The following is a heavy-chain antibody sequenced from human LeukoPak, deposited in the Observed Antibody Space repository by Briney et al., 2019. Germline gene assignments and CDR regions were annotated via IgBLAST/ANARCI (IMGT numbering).Heavy chain of an antibody. CDR1: GYTFTGYY. CDR3: ARAPTWGGMVSYYYMGV. V-gene: IGHV1-8*02. CDR2: MNPNSGNT. D-gene: IGHD3-16*02. Sequence: ASVKVSCKASGYTFTGYYMHWVRQATGQGLEWMGWMNPNSGNTGYAQKFQGRVTMTRNTSISTAYMELSSLRSDDTATYYCARAPTWGGMVSYYYMGVWGKGTTVTISS. J-gene: IGHJ6*03.